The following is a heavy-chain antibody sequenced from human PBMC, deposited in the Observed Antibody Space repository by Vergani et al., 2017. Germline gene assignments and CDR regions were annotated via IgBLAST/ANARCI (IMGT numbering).Heavy chain of an antibody. CDR2: IGSSGPYI. V-gene: IGHV3-21*06. Sequence: EVQLLESGGDLVQPGGSLRLSCAASGFTFIMHAMCWVRQAPGKGLEWVAFIGSSGPYINYADSVKGRFIISRDNTNNSLFLQLRSLRAEDAAVYYCARDCTSGGCPDNYGMDVWGQGATVTVSS. D-gene: IGHD2-8*01. J-gene: IGHJ6*02. CDR3: ARDCTSGGCPDNYGMDV. CDR1: GFTFIMHA.